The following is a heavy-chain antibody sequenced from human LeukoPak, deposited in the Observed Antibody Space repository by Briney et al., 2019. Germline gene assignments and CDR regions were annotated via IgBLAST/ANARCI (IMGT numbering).Heavy chain of an antibody. CDR2: ISGSGGST. CDR3: AKDDRASGYFDWLLKPFDY. Sequence: PGGSLRLSCAASGFTFSSYAMSWVRQAPGKGLEWVSAISGSGGSTYYADSVKGRFTISRGNSKNTLYLQMNSLRAEDTAVYYCAKDDRASGYFDWLLKPFDYWGQGTLVTVSS. D-gene: IGHD3-9*01. V-gene: IGHV3-23*01. J-gene: IGHJ4*02. CDR1: GFTFSSYA.